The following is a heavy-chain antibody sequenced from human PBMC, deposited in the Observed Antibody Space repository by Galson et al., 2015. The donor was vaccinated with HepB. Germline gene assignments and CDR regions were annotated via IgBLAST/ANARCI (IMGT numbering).Heavy chain of an antibody. Sequence: LRLSCAASGFAFGSHTMIWVRQAPGRGLECVSAISGHAEKIYYAESLKGRFTISRDNSKSTVYLQISGLRVDDTTVYYCVKDSHYDFWQGSLFELWGQGTPVTVAS. CDR2: ISGHAEKI. CDR3: VKDSHYDFWQGSLFEL. D-gene: IGHD3-3*01. CDR1: GFAFGSHT. V-gene: IGHV3-23*01. J-gene: IGHJ4*02.